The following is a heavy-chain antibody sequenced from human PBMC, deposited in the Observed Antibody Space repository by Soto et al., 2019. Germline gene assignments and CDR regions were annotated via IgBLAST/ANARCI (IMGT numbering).Heavy chain of an antibody. CDR2: IWYDGSNK. D-gene: IGHD6-13*01. CDR3: ARAGWYSSSWYGY. Sequence: QVQLVESGGGVVQPGRCLRLSCAASGFTFSRYGMHWGRQARGKGLEWVAVIWYDGSNKYYADSVKGRFTISRDNSKNTLYLQMNSLRAEDTAVYYCARAGWYSSSWYGYWGQGTLVTVSS. J-gene: IGHJ4*02. V-gene: IGHV3-33*01. CDR1: GFTFSRYG.